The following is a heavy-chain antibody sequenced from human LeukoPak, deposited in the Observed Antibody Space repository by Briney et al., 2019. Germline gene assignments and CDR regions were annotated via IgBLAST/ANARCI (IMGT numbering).Heavy chain of an antibody. D-gene: IGHD4/OR15-4a*01. CDR2: IVSDGSGS. V-gene: IGHV3-74*01. CDR3: ARDRSANSRVYYFDY. Sequence: QSGGSLRLSCAASGFTFSHYWMVWVRQTPEKGLVWVSHIVSDGSGSSYADSVKGRFTTSRDNAKDTLYLQMDSLRTEDTAVYYCARDRSANSRVYYFDYWGQGTLVTVSS. J-gene: IGHJ4*02. CDR1: GFTFSHYW.